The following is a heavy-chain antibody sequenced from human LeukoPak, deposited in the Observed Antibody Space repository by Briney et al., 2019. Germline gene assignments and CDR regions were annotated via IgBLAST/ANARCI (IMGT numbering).Heavy chain of an antibody. Sequence: PSETLSLTCTVSGGSISGYYWTWIRQPAGRELEYIGRIWSGGSINYNPSFSSRLTMSVDTSKNEISLKLGSVTAADTAVYFCVRDSPAGYPHEHFYYYMDVWGKGTTVTVSS. CDR3: VRDSPAGYPHEHFYYYMDV. V-gene: IGHV4-4*07. CDR2: IWSGGSI. CDR1: GGSISGYY. J-gene: IGHJ6*03. D-gene: IGHD5-18*01.